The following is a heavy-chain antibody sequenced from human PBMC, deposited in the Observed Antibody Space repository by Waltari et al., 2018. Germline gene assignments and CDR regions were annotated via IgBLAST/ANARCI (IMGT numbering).Heavy chain of an antibody. J-gene: IGHJ6*02. CDR1: GGTFSSYA. Sequence: QVQLVQSGAEVKKPGSSVKVSCKASGGTFSSYAISWVRQAPGQGLEWMGEISPIFGTANYAQKFQGRVTITADESTSTAYMELSSLRSEDTAVYYCARDPYSRYYYYYGMDVWGQGTTVTVSS. CDR2: ISPIFGTA. V-gene: IGHV1-69*01. CDR3: ARDPYSRYYYYYGMDV. D-gene: IGHD6-13*01.